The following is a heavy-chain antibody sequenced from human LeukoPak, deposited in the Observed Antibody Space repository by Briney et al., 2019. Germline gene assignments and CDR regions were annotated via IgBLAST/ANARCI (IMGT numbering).Heavy chain of an antibody. CDR1: RFTFSSYS. CDR3: ARDYN. Sequence: PGGSLRLSCAASRFTFSSYSMNWVRQAPGKGLEWVSSISSSGSYIYYADSVKGRFTISRDNAKNSLYLQMNSLRAENTAVYYCARDYNLGQGTLVTVSS. J-gene: IGHJ4*02. V-gene: IGHV3-21*01. CDR2: ISSSGSYI.